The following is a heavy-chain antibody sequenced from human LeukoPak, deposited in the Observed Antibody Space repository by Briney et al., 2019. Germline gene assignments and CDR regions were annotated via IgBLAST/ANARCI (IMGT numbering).Heavy chain of an antibody. Sequence: GRSLRLSRAPSGLTSSSYAMNWVREAPGMGLECVSYISSSGSTIYYADSVKVRFTISRDTAKNSLYLHMNSLRAEDTAVCYCARRVDYWGQGTLVTVSS. V-gene: IGHV3-48*03. CDR1: GLTSSSYA. CDR2: ISSSGSTI. J-gene: IGHJ4*02. CDR3: ARRVDY.